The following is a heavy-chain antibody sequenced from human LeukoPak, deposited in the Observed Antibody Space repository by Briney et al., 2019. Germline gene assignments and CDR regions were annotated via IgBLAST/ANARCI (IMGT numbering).Heavy chain of an antibody. CDR1: GLTLSSYA. V-gene: IGHV3-23*01. CDR3: ARDPLPTVVTPNWFDP. D-gene: IGHD4-23*01. J-gene: IGHJ5*02. CDR2: ISGSGGST. Sequence: PGGSLRLSCAASGLTLSSYAMRWVRQAPGKGLEWVSSISGSGGSTYYADSVKGRFTISRDNSKNTLYLQMNSLRAKDTAVYYCARDPLPTVVTPNWFDPWGQGTLVTVSS.